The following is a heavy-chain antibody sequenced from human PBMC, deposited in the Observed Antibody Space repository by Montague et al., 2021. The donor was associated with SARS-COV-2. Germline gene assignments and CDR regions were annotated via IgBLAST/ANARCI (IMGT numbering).Heavy chain of an antibody. CDR2: IDDSGTT. J-gene: IGHJ6*02. CDR3: ARKAYNHYGLDV. Sequence: SETLSLTCSVSGGSLSTYYWSWIRQPPGKGLEWIGYIDDSGTTRYNPSLRSRATISLDLSKNQFSLDLNSVTDADTAVYYCARKAYNHYGLDVWGQGTTVTVSS. CDR1: GGSLSTYY. V-gene: IGHV4-59*08.